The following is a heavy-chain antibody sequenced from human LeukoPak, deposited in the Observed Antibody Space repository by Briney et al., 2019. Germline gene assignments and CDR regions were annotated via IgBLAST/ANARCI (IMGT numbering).Heavy chain of an antibody. Sequence: SETLSLTCIVSGVSIGSTTYYWGWIRQPPGKGLEWIGSIYYSGSSYYNPSLRSRVTMSVDTSKNQFSLRLSSVTAADTAVYYCARPVVPGAPQPWFDPWGQGTLVTVSS. V-gene: IGHV4-39*01. CDR2: IYYSGSS. D-gene: IGHD2-2*01. J-gene: IGHJ5*02. CDR3: ARPVVPGAPQPWFDP. CDR1: GVSIGSTTYY.